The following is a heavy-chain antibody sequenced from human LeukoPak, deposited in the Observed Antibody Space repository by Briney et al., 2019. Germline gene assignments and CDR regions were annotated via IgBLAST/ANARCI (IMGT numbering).Heavy chain of an antibody. CDR2: ISTHNSNT. Sequence: ASLKLSCKASGYSFTSYGISWVRQAPGQGLEWTGWISTHNSNTNYAQKLQGKVTITIDTSTSTAYMDLTSLRSDDTAVYYCARGEYGGGWYARGFFDYWGQGTLVTVSS. V-gene: IGHV1-18*01. D-gene: IGHD6-19*01. CDR3: ARGEYGGGWYARGFFDY. CDR1: GYSFTSYG. J-gene: IGHJ4*02.